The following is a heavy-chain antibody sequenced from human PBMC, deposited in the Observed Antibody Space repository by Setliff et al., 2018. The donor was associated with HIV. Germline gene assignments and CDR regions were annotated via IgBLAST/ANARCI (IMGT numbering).Heavy chain of an antibody. J-gene: IGHJ4*02. CDR1: GFTLNGHT. D-gene: IGHD6-6*01. CDR3: ARLVSSSSKFDS. V-gene: IGHV3-21*04. CDR2: ISSTSSYI. Sequence: PGGSLRLSCAASGFTLNGHTMNWVRQAPGKGLEWVSSISSTSSYIHFADSVKGRFTISRDNAKTSLHLQMNSLRGEDTAVYYCARLVSSSSKFDSWGQGTLVTVSS.